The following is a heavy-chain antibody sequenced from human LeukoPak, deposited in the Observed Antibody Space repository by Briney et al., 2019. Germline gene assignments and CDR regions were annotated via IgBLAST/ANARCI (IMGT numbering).Heavy chain of an antibody. D-gene: IGHD6-19*01. V-gene: IGHV3-23*01. CDR1: GFTFSSHA. CDR2: ISGSGGST. J-gene: IGHJ4*02. CDR3: ARAQTSSGWYGMKSDFDY. Sequence: PGGSLRLSCAASGFTFSSHAISWVRQAPGKGLEWVSVISGSGGSTYYADSVKGRFTISRDNSKNTLYLQMNGLRAEDTAVYYCARAQTSSGWYGMKSDFDYWGQGTLVTVSS.